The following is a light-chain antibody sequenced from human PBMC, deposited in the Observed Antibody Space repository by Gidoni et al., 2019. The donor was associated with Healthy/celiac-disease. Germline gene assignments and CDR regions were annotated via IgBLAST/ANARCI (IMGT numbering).Light chain of an antibody. CDR1: QSISSW. V-gene: IGKV1-5*01. J-gene: IGKJ3*01. CDR3: QQYNSYLLT. CDR2: DAS. Sequence: DIQMTQSPSTLSASVGDRVTIPCRASQSISSWLAWYQQKPGKAPKLLIYDASSLESGVPSRFRGSGSGTEFTLTISSLQPDDFATYYCQQYNSYLLTFGPGTKVDIK.